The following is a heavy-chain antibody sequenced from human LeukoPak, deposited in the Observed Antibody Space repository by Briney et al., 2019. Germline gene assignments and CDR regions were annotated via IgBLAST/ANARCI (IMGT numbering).Heavy chain of an antibody. J-gene: IGHJ3*02. Sequence: ASVKVSCKASGGTFSSYAISWVRQAPGQGLEWMGGIIPIFGTANYAQKFQGRVTITTDESTSTAYMELSSLRSEDTAVYYCANKGPSGPDAFDIWGQGTMVTVSS. D-gene: IGHD2-15*01. CDR2: IIPIFGTA. V-gene: IGHV1-69*05. CDR1: GGTFSSYA. CDR3: ANKGPSGPDAFDI.